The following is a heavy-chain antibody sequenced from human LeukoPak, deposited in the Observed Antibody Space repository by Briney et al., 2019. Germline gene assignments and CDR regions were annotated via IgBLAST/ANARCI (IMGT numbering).Heavy chain of an antibody. D-gene: IGHD3-10*01. CDR2: IYYSGSS. V-gene: IGHV4-39*01. CDR3: ARRAREFGWVFDY. CDR1: SGSITSSCYY. J-gene: IGHJ4*02. Sequence: SQSLSLTCPVSSGSITSSCYYSGWLRQPPWKGLEWIGRIYYSGSSSYYNPSLKSRVTISVDTSKNQFTLKLSSVTAAETAEYYCARRAREFGWVFDYWGQGTLVTVSS.